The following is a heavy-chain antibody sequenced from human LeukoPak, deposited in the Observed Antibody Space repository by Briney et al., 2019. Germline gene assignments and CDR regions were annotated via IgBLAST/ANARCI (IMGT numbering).Heavy chain of an antibody. CDR3: AKDHDNTDSYYYFDS. CDR1: GFSFYDYA. V-gene: IGHV3-23*01. CDR2: ISETGRTT. D-gene: IGHD2-21*02. J-gene: IGHJ4*02. Sequence: GGSLRISCAASGFSFYDYAMTWVRQAPGKGLEWVSSISETGRTTSYTDSVKGRFTISRDKSKSTLHLQMNRLRAEDTALYYCAKDHDNTDSYYYFDSWGQGTLVTVSS.